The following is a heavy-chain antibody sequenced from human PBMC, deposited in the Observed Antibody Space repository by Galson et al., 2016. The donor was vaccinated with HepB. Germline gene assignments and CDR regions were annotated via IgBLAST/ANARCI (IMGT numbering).Heavy chain of an antibody. CDR1: EYSLGELS. V-gene: IGHV1-24*01. CDR2: FDPEDGET. J-gene: IGHJ5*02. CDR3: AAAPLGTGFGESWLDP. Sequence: SVKVSCKVSEYSLGELSMHWVRQAPGKGLEWMGGFDPEDGETVYPQKFQGRVTMTEDTSTDTAYTELSSLTSDDTAVYFCAAAPLGTGFGESWLDPWGQGTLVTVSS. D-gene: IGHD4-17*01.